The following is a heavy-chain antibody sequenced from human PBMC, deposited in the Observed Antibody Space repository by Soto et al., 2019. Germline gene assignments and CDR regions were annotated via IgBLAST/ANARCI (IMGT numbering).Heavy chain of an antibody. Sequence: GESLKISCMGSGYKVSTWHNFTSYWIAWVRQMPGEGLEWMGIIYPGDSDTRYSPSFQGQVTISADKSISTAYLQWSSLKASDTAMYYCARPEDSGSLGGNAFDIWGQGTMVTASS. CDR2: IYPGDSDT. CDR3: ARPEDSGSLGGNAFDI. V-gene: IGHV5-51*01. D-gene: IGHD1-26*01. J-gene: IGHJ3*02. CDR1: GYKVSTWHNFTSYW.